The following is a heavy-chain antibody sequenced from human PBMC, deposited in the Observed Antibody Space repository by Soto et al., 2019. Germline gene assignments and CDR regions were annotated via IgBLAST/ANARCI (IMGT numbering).Heavy chain of an antibody. V-gene: IGHV4-34*01. CDR1: GGSFSGYY. CDR3: ARARHIVVVTAPYYYYGMGV. CDR2: INHSGST. D-gene: IGHD2-21*02. J-gene: IGHJ6*02. Sequence: QVQLQQWGAGLLKPSETLSLTCAVYGGSFSGYYWSWIRQPPGKGLEWIGEINHSGSTNYNPSLKSRVTISVDTSKNQCSLKLSSVTAADTAVYYCARARHIVVVTAPYYYYGMGVWGQGTTVTVSS.